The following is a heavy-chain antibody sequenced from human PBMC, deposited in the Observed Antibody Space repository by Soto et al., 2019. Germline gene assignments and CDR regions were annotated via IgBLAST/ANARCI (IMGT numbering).Heavy chain of an antibody. J-gene: IGHJ6*02. D-gene: IGHD1-26*01. CDR2: IWYDGSNK. Sequence: QVQLVESGGGVVQPGRSLRLSCAASGFSFSSYGMHWVRQAPGKWLQWVAVIWYDGSNKYYADSVKGRFTISRDNSKNTLYLQMNSLRAEDTAVYYCATPTEEPQVGGMDVWGQGTTVTVSS. CDR3: ATPTEEPQVGGMDV. V-gene: IGHV3-33*01. CDR1: GFSFSSYG.